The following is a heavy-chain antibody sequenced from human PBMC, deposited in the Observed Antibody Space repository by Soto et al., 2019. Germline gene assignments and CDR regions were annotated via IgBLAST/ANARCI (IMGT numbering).Heavy chain of an antibody. CDR3: ARRPNSGYGGYDYYYYGMDV. D-gene: IGHD5-12*01. CDR2: IDPSDSYT. Sequence: GESLKISCKGSGYSFTSYWISWVRQMPGKGLEWMGRIDPSDSYTNYSPSFQGHVTISADKSISTAYLQWSSLKASDTAMYYCARRPNSGYGGYDYYYYGMDVWGQGTTVTVSS. CDR1: GYSFTSYW. J-gene: IGHJ6*02. V-gene: IGHV5-10-1*01.